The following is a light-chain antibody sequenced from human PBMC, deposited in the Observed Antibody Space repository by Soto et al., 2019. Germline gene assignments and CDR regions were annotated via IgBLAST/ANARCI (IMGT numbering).Light chain of an antibody. J-gene: IGKJ2*03. CDR3: QQYGSPPFS. Sequence: ETVLTQSPGTLSLSPGERATLSCRDSQSVTSRYLAWYQQKPGQAPSLLIYGASNRATGIPDRFSGSGSGTDFTLTISRLEPEEFAGYFCQQYGSPPFSFGQGTKVELK. CDR2: GAS. CDR1: QSVTSRY. V-gene: IGKV3-20*01.